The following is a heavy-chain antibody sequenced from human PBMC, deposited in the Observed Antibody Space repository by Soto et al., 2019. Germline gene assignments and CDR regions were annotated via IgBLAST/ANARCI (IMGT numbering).Heavy chain of an antibody. CDR2: VKSKGEGGTP. V-gene: IGHV3-15*01. CDR1: GFSFKDSW. CDR3: TTDPRF. J-gene: IGHJ4*02. Sequence: EVQLVESGGDLVKPGGSLRLSCAASGFSFKDSWMGWVRQAPGKGLEWIGRVKSKGEGGTPDYAATVKGRFTISRDDSTTTAYLQMSSLETDDSAIYYCTTDPRFWGQGALVTVSS.